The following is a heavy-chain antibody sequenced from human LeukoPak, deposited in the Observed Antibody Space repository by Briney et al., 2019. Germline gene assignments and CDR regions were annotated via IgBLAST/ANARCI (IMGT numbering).Heavy chain of an antibody. J-gene: IGHJ5*02. CDR1: GFTFSSYS. V-gene: IGHV3-21*01. Sequence: GGSLRLSCAASGFTFSSYSMNWVRQAPGKGLEWVSSISSSSSYIYYADSVKGRFTISRDNAKNSLYLQMNGLRAEDTAVYYCARDGSSWSDWFDPWGQGTLVTVSS. CDR3: ARDGSSWSDWFDP. CDR2: ISSSSSYI. D-gene: IGHD6-13*01.